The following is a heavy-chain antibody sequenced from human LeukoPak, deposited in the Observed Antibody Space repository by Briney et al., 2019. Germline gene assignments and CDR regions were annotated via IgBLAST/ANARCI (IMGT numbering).Heavy chain of an antibody. CDR2: VKQDGSEK. Sequence: GGSLRLSCAASGFTFSSYWMSWVRQAPGKGLEWVANVKQDGSEKYYVDSVKGRFTISRDNAKNSLYLQMNSLRAEDTAVYYCARQYYYGSGSYYNSLDYWGQGTLVTVSS. J-gene: IGHJ4*02. V-gene: IGHV3-7*01. CDR3: ARQYYYGSGSYYNSLDY. D-gene: IGHD3-10*01. CDR1: GFTFSSYW.